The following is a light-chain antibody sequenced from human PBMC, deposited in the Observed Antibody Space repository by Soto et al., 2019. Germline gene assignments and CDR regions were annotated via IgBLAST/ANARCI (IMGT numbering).Light chain of an antibody. CDR3: FSLTTSATWV. CDR1: SSDVGTYNR. Sequence: QSVLTQPASVSGSPGQSITISCTGSSSDVGTYNRVSWYQHHPGKAPKLIIYEVSHRPSGVSNRFSGSKSGNTASLTISGLQAEDEADFYCFSLTTSATWVFGGGTQLTVL. V-gene: IGLV2-14*01. J-gene: IGLJ7*01. CDR2: EVS.